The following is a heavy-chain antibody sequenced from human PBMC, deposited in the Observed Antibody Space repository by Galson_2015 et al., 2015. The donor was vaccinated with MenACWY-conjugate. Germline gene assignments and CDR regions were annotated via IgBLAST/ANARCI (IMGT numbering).Heavy chain of an antibody. Sequence: QSGAEVKKPRESLKISCKGSGYTFTSNWIGWVRQMPGKGLEWMGIIYPGDSDTRYTPSFQGHVTISADKSINTAYLQWGSLEASDTAMYYCARQGFGSSSLDYWGQGTLVTVSS. V-gene: IGHV5-51*01. CDR2: IYPGDSDT. CDR3: ARQGFGSSSLDY. J-gene: IGHJ4*02. D-gene: IGHD6-6*01. CDR1: GYTFTSNW.